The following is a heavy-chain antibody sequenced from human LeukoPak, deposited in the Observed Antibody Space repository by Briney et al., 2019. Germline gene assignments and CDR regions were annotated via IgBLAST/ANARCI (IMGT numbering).Heavy chain of an antibody. CDR2: IIPLFPTT. J-gene: IGHJ4*02. V-gene: IGHV1-69*06. CDR3: ARSLLVGYTYSTKFDY. Sequence: SVKVSCKSSGGSFTNYAITWVRQAPGQGLEWMGEIIPLFPTTNYAQEFQGRVTITAHKSSSTAYMELSSLTSEDTAIYYCARSLLVGYTYSTKFDYWGQGTLVSVSS. D-gene: IGHD5-18*01. CDR1: GGSFTNYA.